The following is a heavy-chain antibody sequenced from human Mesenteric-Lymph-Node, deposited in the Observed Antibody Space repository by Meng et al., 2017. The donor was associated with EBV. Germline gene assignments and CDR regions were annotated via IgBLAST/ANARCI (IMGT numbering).Heavy chain of an antibody. Sequence: QITLKESGPTLVTPTQTLTLTCPFSGFSLSTSGVGVGWIRQPPGKALEWISLIYWDDDKLYSTSLKSRLTITKDTSKNQVVLTMTKMDPVDTATYFCAHTYCSGGSCYTPFDYRGQGTLVTVS. CDR2: IYWDDDK. V-gene: IGHV2-5*02. J-gene: IGHJ4*02. D-gene: IGHD2-15*01. CDR1: GFSLSTSGVG. CDR3: AHTYCSGGSCYTPFDY.